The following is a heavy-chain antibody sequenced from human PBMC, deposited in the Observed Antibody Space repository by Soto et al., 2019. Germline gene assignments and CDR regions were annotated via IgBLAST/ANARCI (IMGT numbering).Heavy chain of an antibody. CDR1: GASISSGDYY. CDR2: IYHSGAT. V-gene: IGHV4-30-4*01. Sequence: SETLSLTCTVSGASISSGDYYWSWIRQSPGKGLEYIGYIYHSGATYYNPSLKSRVIMSLDTSKNQFSLKLNSVTAADTAVYYCARAWHYYYYGLDVWGQGTTVTVSS. J-gene: IGHJ6*02. CDR3: ARAWHYYYYGLDV. D-gene: IGHD5-12*01.